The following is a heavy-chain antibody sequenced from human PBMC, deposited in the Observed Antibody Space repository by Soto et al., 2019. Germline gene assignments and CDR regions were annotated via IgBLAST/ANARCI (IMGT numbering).Heavy chain of an antibody. Sequence: SSETLSLTCAVYGGSFSGYYWRWIRQPPGKGLEWIGEINHSGSTNYNPSLKSRVTISVDTSKNQFSLKLSSVTAADTAVYYCASQHYYDSSGYYVVYWGQGNLVTAPQ. V-gene: IGHV4-34*01. J-gene: IGHJ4*02. CDR3: ASQHYYDSSGYYVVY. D-gene: IGHD3-22*01. CDR2: INHSGST. CDR1: GGSFSGYY.